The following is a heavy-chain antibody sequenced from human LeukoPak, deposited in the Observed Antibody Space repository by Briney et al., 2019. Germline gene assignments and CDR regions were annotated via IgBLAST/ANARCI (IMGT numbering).Heavy chain of an antibody. J-gene: IGHJ6*03. CDR3: ATAKVAGDYYYMAV. D-gene: IGHD2-15*01. V-gene: IGHV4-4*09. CDR1: GGSISGYY. CDR2: SYTNGYT. Sequence: SETLSLTCTVSGGSISGYYWSWIRQVPGKGLEWIWHSYTNGYTNYNPSLESRVAISVDTSTTQVSLRLRCVTAAERAVFYCATAKVAGDYYYMAVWGKGTTVTVSS.